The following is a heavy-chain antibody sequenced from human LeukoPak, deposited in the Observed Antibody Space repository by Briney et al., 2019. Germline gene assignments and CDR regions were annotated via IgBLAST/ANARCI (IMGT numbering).Heavy chain of an antibody. V-gene: IGHV3-21*01. Sequence: PGGSLRLSCAASGFTFSTYNMNWVRQAPGKGLEWVSSITSSSSYTFYADSVKGRFTISRDNAKNSLYLQMNSLRGEDTAVYYCARAGGTYYGIAFDMWGQGTMVTVSS. D-gene: IGHD1-26*01. CDR2: ITSSSSYT. CDR1: GFTFSTYN. J-gene: IGHJ3*02. CDR3: ARAGGTYYGIAFDM.